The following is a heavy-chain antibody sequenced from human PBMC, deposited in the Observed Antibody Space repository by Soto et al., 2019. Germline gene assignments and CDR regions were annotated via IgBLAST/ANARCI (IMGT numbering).Heavy chain of an antibody. CDR1: GGSISSGGYY. J-gene: IGHJ6*02. CDR2: IYYSGST. Sequence: QVQLQESGPGLVKPSQTLSLTCTVSGGSISSGGYYWSWIRQHPGKGLEWIGYIYYSGSTYYNPSLKSRVTISVDTSKNQFSLKLSSVTAADTAVYYCARVRRMTTLTGYYYYGMDVWGQGTTVTVSS. D-gene: IGHD4-17*01. CDR3: ARVRRMTTLTGYYYYGMDV. V-gene: IGHV4-31*03.